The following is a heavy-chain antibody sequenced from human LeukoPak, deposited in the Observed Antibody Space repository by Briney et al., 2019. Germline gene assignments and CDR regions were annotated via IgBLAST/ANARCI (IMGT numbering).Heavy chain of an antibody. J-gene: IGHJ4*02. Sequence: GGSLRLSCAASGFTFSSYAVSWVRQAPGKGLEWVSGISGSGGSSYYADSVKGRFTISRDNSKNTLYLQMNSLRAEDTAVYYCAKVDRSGSGGYTDYWGQGTLVTVSS. CDR1: GFTFSSYA. CDR2: ISGSGGSS. V-gene: IGHV3-23*01. CDR3: AKVDRSGSGGYTDY. D-gene: IGHD3-16*02.